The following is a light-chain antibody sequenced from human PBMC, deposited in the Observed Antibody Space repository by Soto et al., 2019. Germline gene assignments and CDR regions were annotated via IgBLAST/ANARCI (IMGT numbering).Light chain of an antibody. CDR3: QVWDSSSDLLYV. V-gene: IGLV3-21*04. CDR2: YDS. Sequence: SYELTQPPSVSVAPGKTARITCGGNNIGSKSVHWYQQKPGQAPVLVIYYDSDRPSGIPERFSGSNSGNTATLTIGRVEAGDEADYYCQVWDSSSDLLYVFGTGTKVTVL. J-gene: IGLJ1*01. CDR1: NIGSKS.